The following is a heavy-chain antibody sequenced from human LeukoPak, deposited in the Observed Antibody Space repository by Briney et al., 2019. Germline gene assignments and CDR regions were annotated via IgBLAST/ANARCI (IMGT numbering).Heavy chain of an antibody. J-gene: IGHJ4*02. D-gene: IGHD3-10*01. CDR3: TRGGSMVRGVL. V-gene: IGHV3-53*01. Sequence: GGTLRLSCAASGFIVSSDFMNWVRQAPGKGLEWVSAMNSGGSTFYADSVKGRFIISRDKSRNTLYLQMNSLSVDDTAVYYCTRGGSMVRGVLWGQGTLVTVSS. CDR1: GFIVSSDF. CDR2: MNSGGST.